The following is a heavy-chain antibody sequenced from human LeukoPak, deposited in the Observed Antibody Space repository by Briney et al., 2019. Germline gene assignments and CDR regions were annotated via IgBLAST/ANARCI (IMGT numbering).Heavy chain of an antibody. Sequence: PGGSLRLSCAASGFTFSSYAMAWVRQAPGKGLEWVSTISDSSTTTYYADSVRGRFTISRDNTGNALSLQMNSLRVEDTAVYYCAKLGQLVPENWGQGALVTVSS. CDR1: GFTFSSYA. V-gene: IGHV3-23*01. D-gene: IGHD6-6*01. J-gene: IGHJ4*02. CDR2: ISDSSTTT. CDR3: AKLGQLVPEN.